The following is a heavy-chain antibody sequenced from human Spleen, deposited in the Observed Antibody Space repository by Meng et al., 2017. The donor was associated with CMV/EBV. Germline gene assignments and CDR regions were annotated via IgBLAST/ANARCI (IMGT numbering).Heavy chain of an antibody. Sequence: SETLSLTCTVSGYSISSGYYWGWVRQPPGKGLEWIGSIYPSGSTYYNPSLKSRVTISLDTSNIQFSLKLSSVTAADTAVYYCARARFGYWGQGTLVTVSS. CDR2: IYPSGST. CDR1: GYSISSGYY. V-gene: IGHV4-38-2*02. J-gene: IGHJ4*02. CDR3: ARARFGY.